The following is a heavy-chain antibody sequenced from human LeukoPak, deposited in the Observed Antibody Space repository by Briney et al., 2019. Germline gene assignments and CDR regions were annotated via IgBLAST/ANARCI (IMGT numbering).Heavy chain of an antibody. Sequence: GESLKISCKGSGYSFTSYWIAWVRQMPGKGLEWMGIIYPGDSDTRYSPSFQGQVTISADKSITTAHLQWSSLKASDTAIYYCARRAVAAAGENAEYFQHWGQGTLVTVSS. V-gene: IGHV5-51*01. J-gene: IGHJ1*01. CDR3: ARRAVAAAGENAEYFQH. CDR1: GYSFTSYW. D-gene: IGHD6-13*01. CDR2: IYPGDSDT.